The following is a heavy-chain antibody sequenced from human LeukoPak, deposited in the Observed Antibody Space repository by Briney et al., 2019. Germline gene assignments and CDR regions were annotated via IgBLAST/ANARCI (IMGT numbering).Heavy chain of an antibody. CDR3: ARSWDPRCSDYYYGMDV. V-gene: IGHV7-4-1*02. CDR2: MNTNTGNP. D-gene: IGHD2-15*01. J-gene: IGHJ6*02. CDR1: GYTFTSYA. Sequence: ASVSVSCRASGYTFTSYAMKGVRQAPGQGLEWMGWMNTNTGNPTYAEGFTGRFVFSWDTSVSTAYLQISSLKAEDTAVYYCARSWDPRCSDYYYGMDVWGQGTTVTVSS.